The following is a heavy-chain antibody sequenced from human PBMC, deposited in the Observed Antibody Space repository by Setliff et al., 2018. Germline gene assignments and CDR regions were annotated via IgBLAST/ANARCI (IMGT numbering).Heavy chain of an antibody. CDR1: GGSISSYY. CDR2: IYTSGTT. V-gene: IGHV4-4*08. J-gene: IGHJ4*02. D-gene: IGHD3-10*01. CDR3: ARIAYGSGSYYFDY. Sequence: KPSETLSLTCTVSGGSISSYYWSWIRQPPGKGLEWIGYIYTSGTTKYNPSLKSRVTISIDTSKSQFSLNLSSVTAADTAVYYCARIAYGSGSYYFDYWGQGTLVTVSS.